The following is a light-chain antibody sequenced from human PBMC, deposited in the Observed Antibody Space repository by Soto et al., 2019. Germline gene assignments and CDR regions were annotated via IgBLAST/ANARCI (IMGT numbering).Light chain of an antibody. V-gene: IGKV3-15*01. CDR1: QSVGSL. CDR2: RAS. CDR3: QQYNKWPIT. Sequence: EIVLPQSPATLSVSPGEGATLSCRASQSVGSLLAWYQQKPGQAPRLLIYRASTRAAGLPDRFSGSGSETDFTLTISSLQSEDFAVYYCQQYNKWPITFGQGTRLEIK. J-gene: IGKJ5*01.